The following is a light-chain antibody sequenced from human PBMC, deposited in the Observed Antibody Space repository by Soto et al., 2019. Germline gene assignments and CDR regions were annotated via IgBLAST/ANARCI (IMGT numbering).Light chain of an antibody. Sequence: IQMTQSPSSLSVSIGDRVTITCRASQGIGTHLNWYLQRPGRVPKLLIYGASNLQSGVPSRFSGRCSATGFTLAISCLQPEVYVTYYCQQSYNAPNFGQGKRL. CDR2: GAS. CDR1: QGIGTH. V-gene: IGKV1-39*01. CDR3: QQSYNAPN. J-gene: IGKJ5*01.